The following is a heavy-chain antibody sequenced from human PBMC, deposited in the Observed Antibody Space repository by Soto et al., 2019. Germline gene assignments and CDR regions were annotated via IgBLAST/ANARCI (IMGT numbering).Heavy chain of an antibody. CDR3: AKDGGSNTAYGTWLNWFDP. D-gene: IGHD2-2*01. J-gene: IGHJ5*02. CDR1: GFTFSNHA. Sequence: PGGSLRLSCAASGFTFSNHAMNWVRQAPGKGLEWVSGIGDSGDATYYADSVKGRFTVSRDNSKNTLYLQMNSLRAEDTAVYYCAKDGGSNTAYGTWLNWFDPWGQGTLVTVSS. CDR2: IGDSGDAT. V-gene: IGHV3-23*01.